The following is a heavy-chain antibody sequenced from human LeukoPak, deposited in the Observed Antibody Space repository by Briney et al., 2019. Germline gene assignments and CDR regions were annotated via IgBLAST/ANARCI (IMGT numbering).Heavy chain of an antibody. Sequence: ASVKVSCKASGYTFTSYYMHWVRQAPGQGLEWMGIINPSGGSTSYAQKFQGRVTMTRDTSTSTVYMELSSLRSEDTAVYYCASGIYCSGGSCYSRDWFDPWGQGTLVTVPS. J-gene: IGHJ5*02. D-gene: IGHD2-15*01. CDR3: ASGIYCSGGSCYSRDWFDP. CDR1: GYTFTSYY. CDR2: INPSGGST. V-gene: IGHV1-46*01.